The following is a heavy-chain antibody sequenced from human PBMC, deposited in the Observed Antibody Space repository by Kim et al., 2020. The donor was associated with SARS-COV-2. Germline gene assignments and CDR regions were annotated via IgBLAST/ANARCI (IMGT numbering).Heavy chain of an antibody. V-gene: IGHV1-18*01. Sequence: ASVKVSCKASGYTFTSYGISWVRQAPGQGLEWMGWISAYNGNRNYAQKLQGRVTMTTDTSTSTAYMELRSLRSDDTAVYYCARDHPLRFLEWLLPADYYYYGMDVWGQGTTVTVSS. CDR1: GYTFTSYG. J-gene: IGHJ6*02. CDR3: ARDHPLRFLEWLLPADYYYYGMDV. D-gene: IGHD3-3*01. CDR2: ISAYNGNR.